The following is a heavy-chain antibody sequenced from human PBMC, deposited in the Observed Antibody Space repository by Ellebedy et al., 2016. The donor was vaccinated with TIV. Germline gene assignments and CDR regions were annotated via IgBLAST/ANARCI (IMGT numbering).Heavy chain of an antibody. CDR1: GFTVSNNY. V-gene: IGHV3-53*01. CDR2: IYSGGST. J-gene: IGHJ4*02. CDR3: ARDGGGVGLRFPY. Sequence: GESLKISCAASGFTVSNNYMNWVRQAPGKGLEWVSLIYSGGSTHYGDSVKGRFTISRDISQNTVYLQMNSLRAEDTAVYYCARDGGGVGLRFPYWGQGTLVTVSS. D-gene: IGHD5-12*01.